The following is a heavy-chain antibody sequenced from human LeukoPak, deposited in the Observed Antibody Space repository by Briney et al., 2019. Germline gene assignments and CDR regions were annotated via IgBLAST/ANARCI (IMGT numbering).Heavy chain of an antibody. V-gene: IGHV4-39*01. CDR1: GDSTSSDRYY. D-gene: IGHD1-26*01. J-gene: IGHJ4*02. CDR2: IYYSGST. CDR3: ARGRPYSGGYHLDY. Sequence: SETLSLTCTVSGDSTSSDRYYGGWVRQPPGKGLEWIGNIYYSGSTYYNPSLKSRVTMSVDTSKNQFFLKLSSVTAADTAVYYCARGRPYSGGYHLDYWGQGTLVTVSA.